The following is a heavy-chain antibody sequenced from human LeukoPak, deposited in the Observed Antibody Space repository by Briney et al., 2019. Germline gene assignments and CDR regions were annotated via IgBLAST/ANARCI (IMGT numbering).Heavy chain of an antibody. CDR2: IIPIFGIA. V-gene: IGHV1-69*04. D-gene: IGHD5-12*01. J-gene: IGHJ4*02. Sequence: ASVKVSCKASGGIFSSYAISWVRQAPGQRLEWMGRIIPIFGIANYAQKFQGRVTITADKSTSTAYMELSRLRSEDTGVYYCASGGRDKFGGYGGYGPFDYWGQGTLVTVSS. CDR3: ASGGRDKFGGYGGYGPFDY. CDR1: GGIFSSYA.